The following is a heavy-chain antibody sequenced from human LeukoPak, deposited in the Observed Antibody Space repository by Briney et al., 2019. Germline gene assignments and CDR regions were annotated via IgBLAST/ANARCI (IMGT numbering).Heavy chain of an antibody. CDR3: ARANEDYDSSGQSYFDY. D-gene: IGHD3-22*01. CDR1: GGSISSGGYY. Sequence: PSETLSLTCTVSGGSISSGGYYWSWIRQHPGKGLEWIGYIYYSGSPYYNPSLKSRVTISVDTSKNQFSLKLSSVTAADTAVYYCARANEDYDSSGQSYFDYWGQGTLVTVSS. V-gene: IGHV4-31*03. CDR2: IYYSGSP. J-gene: IGHJ4*02.